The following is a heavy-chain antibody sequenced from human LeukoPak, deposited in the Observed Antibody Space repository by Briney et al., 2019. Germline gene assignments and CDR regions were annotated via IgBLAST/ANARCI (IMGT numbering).Heavy chain of an antibody. Sequence: SVKVPCKASGYTFSGYFMHCVRQAPGQGLEWMGWINPNSGGTKYAQKFQGRVTMTRDTSISTAYMELSSLRSDDTAVYYCARVGMRDTANLRPVDYWGQGTLVTVSS. V-gene: IGHV1-2*02. CDR3: ARVGMRDTANLRPVDY. J-gene: IGHJ4*02. D-gene: IGHD5-18*01. CDR2: INPNSGGT. CDR1: GYTFSGYF.